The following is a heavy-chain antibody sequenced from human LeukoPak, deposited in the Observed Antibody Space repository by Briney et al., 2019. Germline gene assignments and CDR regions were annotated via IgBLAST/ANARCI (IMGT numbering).Heavy chain of an antibody. CDR1: GFSLSGYS. Sequence: PGGSLRLSCAASGFSLSGYSMHLVRRAPGKGLVWVSHIKNDGSSTSYAEIVKGRFTISRDNANNALYLHMNSLSAEDTAVYYGVRTFRFESGGSYRHFDCWGQGTLVTVSA. D-gene: IGHD3-22*01. V-gene: IGHV3-74*01. CDR2: IKNDGSST. J-gene: IGHJ4*02. CDR3: VRTFRFESGGSYRHFDC.